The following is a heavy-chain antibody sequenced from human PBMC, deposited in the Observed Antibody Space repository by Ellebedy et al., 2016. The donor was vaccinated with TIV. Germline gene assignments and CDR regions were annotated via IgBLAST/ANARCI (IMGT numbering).Heavy chain of an antibody. Sequence: GESLKISCAPSGFNFSIYYMNWVRQVAGKGLEWISSINPSSGYIYYADSVKGRFTMSRDSAKKFLYLQMNSMRAEDTAVYYCARGENMDGMDVWGQGTSVIVSS. CDR3: ARGENMDGMDV. CDR1: GFNFSIYY. CDR2: INPSSGYI. J-gene: IGHJ6*02. D-gene: IGHD2/OR15-2a*01. V-gene: IGHV3-21*01.